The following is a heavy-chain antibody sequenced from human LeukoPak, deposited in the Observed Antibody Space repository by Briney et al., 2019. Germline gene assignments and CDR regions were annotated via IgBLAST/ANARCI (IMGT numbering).Heavy chain of an antibody. Sequence: GGSLRVSCAVSGSTSSRHFMSCVRQTPEKGLEWVANINQDGSEKNYVDSVKGRFTISRDNAKNSLFLQMNSLRAEDTAIYYCASGAGWESGSWGQGTLVTVSS. CDR1: GSTSSRHF. CDR3: ASGAGWESGS. J-gene: IGHJ5*02. D-gene: IGHD1-26*01. CDR2: INQDGSEK. V-gene: IGHV3-7*01.